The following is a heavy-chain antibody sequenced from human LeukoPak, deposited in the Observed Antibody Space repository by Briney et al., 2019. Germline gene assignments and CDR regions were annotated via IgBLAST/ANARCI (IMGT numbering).Heavy chain of an antibody. Sequence: SETLSLTCTVSGGSISSSSYYWGWIRQLPGKGLEWIGCIYYSGSTYYDPSLKSRVNISVDTSKNQFSLKLTSVTAADTAVYYCARSQFYGSGSYQGRWFDPWGQGTLVTVSS. CDR3: ARSQFYGSGSYQGRWFDP. V-gene: IGHV4-39*07. CDR2: IYYSGST. CDR1: GGSISSSSYY. D-gene: IGHD3-10*01. J-gene: IGHJ5*02.